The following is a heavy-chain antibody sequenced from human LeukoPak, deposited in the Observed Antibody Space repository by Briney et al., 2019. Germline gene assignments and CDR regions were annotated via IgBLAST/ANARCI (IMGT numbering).Heavy chain of an antibody. D-gene: IGHD6-19*01. CDR3: ARGGPYSSSQSWFDP. V-gene: IGHV3-23*01. Sequence: GGSLRLSCAASGFTFSSYAMSWVSQAPGTGLEWVSTISGDGSRTEYADSVKGRFTISRDNSKNTLYLQMNSLRADDTAVCYCARGGPYSSSQSWFDPWGQGTLVTVSS. J-gene: IGHJ5*02. CDR1: GFTFSSYA. CDR2: ISGDGSRT.